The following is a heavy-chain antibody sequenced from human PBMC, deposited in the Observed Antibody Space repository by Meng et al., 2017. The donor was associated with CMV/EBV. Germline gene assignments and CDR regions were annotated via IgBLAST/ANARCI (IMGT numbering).Heavy chain of an antibody. CDR2: ISGSGGST. CDR1: GFNFSSCA. CDR3: AKDTWIQLGPTH. D-gene: IGHD5-18*01. J-gene: IGHJ4*02. V-gene: IGHV3-23*01. Sequence: SCAASGFNFSSCAMGWVRKAPGEGLEWVSAISGSGGSTYYADSVKGRFTISRDNSKNTLYLQMNSLRAEDTAVYYCAKDTWIQLGPTHWGQGTLVTVSS.